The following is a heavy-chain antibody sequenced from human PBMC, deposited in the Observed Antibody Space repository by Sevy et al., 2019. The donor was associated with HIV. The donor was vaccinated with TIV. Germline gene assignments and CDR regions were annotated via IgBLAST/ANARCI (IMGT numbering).Heavy chain of an antibody. V-gene: IGHV3-23*01. J-gene: IGHJ4*02. Sequence: GGSLRLSCAASGFTFSSSAMSWVRQAPGKGLEWVSGISGSGSTTYYTNSVKGRFTISRDNSKNTLYLQMNRLRAEDTAVYYCVKVAGSGTYYSGDFDYWGQGTLVTVSS. CDR3: VKVAGSGTYYSGDFDY. D-gene: IGHD3-10*01. CDR1: GFTFSSSA. CDR2: ISGSGSTT.